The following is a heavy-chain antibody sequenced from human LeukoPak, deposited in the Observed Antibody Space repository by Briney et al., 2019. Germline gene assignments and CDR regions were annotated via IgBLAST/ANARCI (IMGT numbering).Heavy chain of an antibody. J-gene: IGHJ4*02. D-gene: IGHD5-18*01. CDR1: GGPISSGDYY. CDR2: IYYSGST. V-gene: IGHV4-30-4*01. Sequence: SETLSLTCTVSGGPISSGDYYWSWIRQPPGKGLEWIGYIYYSGSTYYNPSLKSRVTISVDTSKNQFSLKLSSVTAADTAVYYCAREVEYSYGEYYFDYWGQGTLVTVSS. CDR3: AREVEYSYGEYYFDY.